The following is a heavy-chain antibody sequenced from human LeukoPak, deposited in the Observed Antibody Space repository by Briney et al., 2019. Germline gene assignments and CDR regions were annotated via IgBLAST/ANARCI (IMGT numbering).Heavy chain of an antibody. V-gene: IGHV1-69*13. J-gene: IGHJ4*02. D-gene: IGHD1-26*01. Sequence: GASVKVSCKASGGTFSSYAISWVRQAPGQGLEWMGGIIPIFGTANYAQKFQGRVTITADESTSTAYMELSSLRSEDTAVYYCARGLLRWELQWDYFDYWGQGTLVTVSS. CDR1: GGTFSSYA. CDR2: IIPIFGTA. CDR3: ARGLLRWELQWDYFDY.